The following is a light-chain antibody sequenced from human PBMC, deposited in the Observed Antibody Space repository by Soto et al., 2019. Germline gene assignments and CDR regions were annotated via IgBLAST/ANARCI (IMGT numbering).Light chain of an antibody. J-gene: IGLJ1*01. CDR3: AVWDASLSGYV. CDR2: GNT. V-gene: IGLV1-47*02. Sequence: QAVVTPPPSKSETPGQRITIFCSGRSSNIGRNSVCWYQQLPGTAPKLLIYGNTQRPSAVPDRFSGSKSGTSASLVISGLRSEDEAKYYCAVWDASLSGYVFGTGTKVTVL. CDR1: SSNIGRNS.